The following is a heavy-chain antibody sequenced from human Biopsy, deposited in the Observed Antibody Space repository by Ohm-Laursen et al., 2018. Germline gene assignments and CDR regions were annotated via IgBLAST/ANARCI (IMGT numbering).Heavy chain of an antibody. CDR3: ARGGSGSGYYGMDV. CDR1: GDTFSRSA. V-gene: IGHV1-69*04. D-gene: IGHD3-10*01. CDR2: IIPIVGIT. J-gene: IGHJ6*02. Sequence: SVKVSCKASGDTFSRSAFFWVRQAPGQGLVYLGKIIPIVGITNHAQTFQGRITLTADKSTFMVYMELSRLRSDDTAIYYWARGGSGSGYYGMDVWGQGATVSVSS.